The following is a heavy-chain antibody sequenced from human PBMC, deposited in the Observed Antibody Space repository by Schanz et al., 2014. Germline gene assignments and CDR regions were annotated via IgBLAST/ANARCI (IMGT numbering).Heavy chain of an antibody. J-gene: IGHJ4*02. D-gene: IGHD6-13*01. CDR3: VSQTGSPNY. CDR2: ISDSGDTA. CDR1: GFTFSDYW. V-gene: IGHV3-23*04. Sequence: EVQLVESGGGLVQPGGSLRLSCTASGFTFSDYWMSWVRQAPGKGLEWVSLISDSGDTAYYADSVKGRFTISRDNFKNTLYLQMNSLRAEDTAVYFCVSQTGSPNYWGQGTLVTVSS.